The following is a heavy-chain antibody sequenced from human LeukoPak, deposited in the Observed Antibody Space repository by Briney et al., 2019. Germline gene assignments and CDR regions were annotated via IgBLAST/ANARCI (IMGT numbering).Heavy chain of an antibody. J-gene: IGHJ5*02. Sequence: KPSETLSLTCTVSGGSISSYYWSWIRQPPGKGLEWIGYIYYSGSTNYNPSLKSRVTISVDTSKNQFSLKLSSVTAADTAVYYCARLVAVTGTVDRFDPWGQGTVVTVSS. CDR3: ARLVAVTGTVDRFDP. CDR2: IYYSGST. D-gene: IGHD2-21*02. V-gene: IGHV4-59*08. CDR1: GGSISSYY.